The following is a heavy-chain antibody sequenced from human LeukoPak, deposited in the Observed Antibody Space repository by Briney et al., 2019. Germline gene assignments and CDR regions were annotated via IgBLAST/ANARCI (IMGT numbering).Heavy chain of an antibody. CDR2: MSSDGSNK. D-gene: IGHD3-22*01. CDR3: ARDFYDSSGYSSGIDY. CDR1: GFTFSSYA. Sequence: PGRSLRLSCAASGFTFSSYAMHWVRQAPGKGLEWVAVMSSDGSNKYYADSVKGQFTISRDNSKNTLYLQMNSLRAEDTAVYYCARDFYDSSGYSSGIDYWGQGTLVTVSS. J-gene: IGHJ4*02. V-gene: IGHV3-30-3*01.